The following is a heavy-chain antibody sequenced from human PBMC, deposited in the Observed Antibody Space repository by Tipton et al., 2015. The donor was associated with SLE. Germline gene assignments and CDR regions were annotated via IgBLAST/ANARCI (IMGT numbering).Heavy chain of an antibody. CDR3: ARRVGNWYFDL. Sequence: TLSLTCTVSGYSISSGYYWGWIRQPPGKGLEWIGSIYHSGSTYYNPSLKSRVTMSEDTSKNQFSLRLSSVTAADTAVYCCARRVGNWYFDLWGRGTLVTVSS. D-gene: IGHD2-2*01. CDR2: IYHSGST. V-gene: IGHV4-38-2*02. J-gene: IGHJ2*01. CDR1: GYSISSGYY.